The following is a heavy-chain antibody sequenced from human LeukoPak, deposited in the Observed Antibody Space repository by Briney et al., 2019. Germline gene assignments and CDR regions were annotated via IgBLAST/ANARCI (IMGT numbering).Heavy chain of an antibody. J-gene: IGHJ5*02. V-gene: IGHV3-21*01. CDR3: ARERLGIVATIPS. CDR1: GFTFSAYS. CDR2: ISSSSSYI. Sequence: GGSLRLSCAASGFTFSAYSMNWVRQAPGKGLEWVSSISSSSSYIYYADSVKGRFTISRDNAKNSLYLQMNSLRAEDTAVYYCARERLGIVATIPSWGQGTLVTVSS. D-gene: IGHD5-12*01.